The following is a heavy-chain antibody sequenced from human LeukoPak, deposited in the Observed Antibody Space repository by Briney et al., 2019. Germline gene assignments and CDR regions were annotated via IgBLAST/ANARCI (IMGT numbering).Heavy chain of an antibody. CDR1: GFTFSSYG. V-gene: IGHV3-33*01. D-gene: IGHD2-8*01. CDR2: IWYDGSNK. Sequence: PGGSLRLSCAASGFTFSSYGMHWVRQAPGKGLEWVAVIWYDGSNKYYADSAKGRFTISRDNSKNTLYLQMNSLRAEDTAVYYSARDCTNGVCYGTDFDYWGQGTLVTVSS. J-gene: IGHJ4*02. CDR3: ARDCTNGVCYGTDFDY.